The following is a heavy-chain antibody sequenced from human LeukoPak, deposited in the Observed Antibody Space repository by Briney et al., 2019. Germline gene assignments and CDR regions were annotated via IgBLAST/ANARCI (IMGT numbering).Heavy chain of an antibody. CDR3: ANQAPVPRYFQH. CDR1: GFTFSSYA. CDR2: ISYDGSNK. D-gene: IGHD6-6*01. J-gene: IGHJ1*01. Sequence: GRSLRLSCAASGFTFSSYAMHWVRQAPGKGLEWVAVISYDGSNKYYADSVKGRFTISRDNSKNTLYLQMNSLRAEDTAVYYCANQAPVPRYFQHWGQGTLVTVSS. V-gene: IGHV3-30-3*01.